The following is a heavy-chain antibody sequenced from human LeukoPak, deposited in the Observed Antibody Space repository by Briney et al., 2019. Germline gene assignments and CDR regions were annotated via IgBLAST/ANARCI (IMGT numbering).Heavy chain of an antibody. CDR1: GFTFDDHG. J-gene: IGHJ4*02. Sequence: GGSLRLSCAASGFTFDDHGMSWVRQAPGKGLEWVGFIRSKAYGGTTEYAASVKGRFTISRDDSKSIAYLQMNSLKTEDTAVYYCTRVSGGIAVYFDYWGQGTLVTVSP. D-gene: IGHD6-19*01. CDR2: IRSKAYGGTT. CDR3: TRVSGGIAVYFDY. V-gene: IGHV3-49*04.